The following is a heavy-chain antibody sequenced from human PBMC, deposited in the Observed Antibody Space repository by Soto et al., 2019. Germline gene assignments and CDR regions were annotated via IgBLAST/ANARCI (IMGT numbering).Heavy chain of an antibody. CDR1: GFTFSSYS. V-gene: IGHV3-48*02. J-gene: IGHJ5*02. Sequence: EVQLVESGGGLVQPGGSLRLSCAASGFTFSSYSMNWVRQAPGKGLEWVSYISSSSSTIYYANSVKGRFTISRDNAKNSLYLQMNSLRDEDTAVYYCARESAALNWFDPWGQGTLVTVSS. CDR2: ISSSSSTI. D-gene: IGHD2-2*01. CDR3: ARESAALNWFDP.